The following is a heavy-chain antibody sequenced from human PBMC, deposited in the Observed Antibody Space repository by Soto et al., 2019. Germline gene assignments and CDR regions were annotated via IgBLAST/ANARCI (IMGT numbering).Heavy chain of an antibody. Sequence: SETLSLTCVVSGGSINSGGYSWSWIRQPPGKGLEWIGYINDSGGTSYTSYNPSLRSRATISVDRSKNQFSLRLRSVTAADTAVYYCGRGGLVDPWGQGILVTVSS. J-gene: IGHJ5*02. CDR2: INDSGGTSYT. CDR3: GRGGLVDP. V-gene: IGHV4-30-2*01. CDR1: GGSINSGGYS.